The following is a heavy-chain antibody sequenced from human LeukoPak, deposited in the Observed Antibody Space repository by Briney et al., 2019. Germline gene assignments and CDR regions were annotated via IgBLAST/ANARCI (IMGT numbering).Heavy chain of an antibody. CDR3: TRDRSSYLDY. CDR2: TRYDGSKK. V-gene: IGHV3-30*02. Sequence: PGGSLRLSCVASEFTFTAYGMHWVRQAPGKGLEWVAFTRYDGSKKYYADSVKGRFTISRDNSNNTLYLQMDSLRSDDTAVYYCTRDRSSYLDYWGHGTLVTVSS. D-gene: IGHD6-6*01. J-gene: IGHJ4*01. CDR1: EFTFTAYG.